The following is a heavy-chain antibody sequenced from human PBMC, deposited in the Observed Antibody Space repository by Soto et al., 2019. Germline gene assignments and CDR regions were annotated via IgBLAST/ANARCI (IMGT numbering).Heavy chain of an antibody. D-gene: IGHD1-26*01. CDR1: GYTFTGYY. V-gene: IGHV1-2*02. CDR3: AKGGAIVAAGTRVYLYNAMDA. J-gene: IGHJ6*02. CDR2: INPNSGDT. Sequence: RASVKVSCKASGYTFTGYYVHWVRQAPGQGLEWMGWINPNSGDTYLAQRFQGRVTMNRDTSIGTAYMELRGLTSDDTAEYYCAKGGAIVAAGTRVYLYNAMDAWRQGTRGTVAS.